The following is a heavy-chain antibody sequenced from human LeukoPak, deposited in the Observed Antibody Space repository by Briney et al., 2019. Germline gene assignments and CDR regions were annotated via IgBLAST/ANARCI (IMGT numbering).Heavy chain of an antibody. J-gene: IGHJ4*02. CDR1: GFTFSDYG. D-gene: IGHD2-15*01. V-gene: IGHV3-30*18. CDR3: AKAGGYCSGGNCYANC. Sequence: GATLRLSCAASGFTFSDYGRHLIRQAPGKGLDWVTIISYDGSNKYYTDSVKGRFTISRDNSKNTVYLQMNSLRAEDTAVYYCAKAGGYCSGGNCYANCWGQGTLVTVSS. CDR2: ISYDGSNK.